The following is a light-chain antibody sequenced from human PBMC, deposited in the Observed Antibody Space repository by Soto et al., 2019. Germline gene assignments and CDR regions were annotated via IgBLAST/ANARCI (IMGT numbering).Light chain of an antibody. CDR1: QSVISNY. CDR3: QQYGPSPMYT. J-gene: IGKJ2*01. V-gene: IGKV3-20*01. Sequence: ETVLTQSPGTLSLSPGETATLSCRASQSVISNYLAWYQQKPDQAPRLLIYGASGRAAGIPDRFSGSGSGTDFTLTISRLEPEDFAVYYCQQYGPSPMYTFGQGTNLEIK. CDR2: GAS.